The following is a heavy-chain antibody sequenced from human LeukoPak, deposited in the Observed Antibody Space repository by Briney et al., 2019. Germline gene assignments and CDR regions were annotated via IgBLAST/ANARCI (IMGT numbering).Heavy chain of an antibody. V-gene: IGHV4-34*01. J-gene: IGHJ3*02. CDR1: GGSFSGYY. Sequence: SETLSLTCAVYGGSFSGYYWSWIRQPPGKGLEWIGEINHSGSTNYNPSLKSRVTISVDTSKNQFSLKLSSVTAADTAVYYCARRAPERYCTNGVCYGYAFDIWGQGTMVTVSS. CDR2: INHSGST. CDR3: ARRAPERYCTNGVCYGYAFDI. D-gene: IGHD2-8*01.